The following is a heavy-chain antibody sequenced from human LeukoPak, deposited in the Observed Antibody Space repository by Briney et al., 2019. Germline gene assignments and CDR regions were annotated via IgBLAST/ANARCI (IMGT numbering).Heavy chain of an antibody. V-gene: IGHV1-2*02. D-gene: IGHD6-13*01. CDR2: INPYSGGT. CDR3: ARDRSGGSASVYY. CDR1: GYTFTGYY. J-gene: IGHJ4*02. Sequence: ASVKVSCKASGYTFTGYYMHWVRQAPGQGLEWMGWINPYSGGTNYAQKFQDRVTMTRDTSISTAYMELSRLRSDDSAMYYRARDRSGGSASVYYWGQGTLVTVSS.